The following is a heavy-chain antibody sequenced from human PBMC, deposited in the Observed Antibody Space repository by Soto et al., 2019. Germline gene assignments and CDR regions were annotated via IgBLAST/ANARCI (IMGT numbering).Heavy chain of an antibody. Sequence: EVQLLESGGDLVQPGGSLRLSCAASGFTFSNYAINWVRQAPGKGLEWVSDISGGGSSTYYADSVKGRFTISRDNSKNTVSLRMNSLRPEDTAIYYCARDFGPGIAVAGTGYRRDYYYGMDVWGQGTTVTVSS. CDR2: ISGGGSST. CDR1: GFTFSNYA. D-gene: IGHD6-19*01. V-gene: IGHV3-23*01. J-gene: IGHJ6*02. CDR3: ARDFGPGIAVAGTGYRRDYYYGMDV.